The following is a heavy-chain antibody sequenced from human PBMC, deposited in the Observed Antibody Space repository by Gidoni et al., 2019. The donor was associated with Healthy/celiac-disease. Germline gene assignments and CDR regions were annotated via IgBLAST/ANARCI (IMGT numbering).Heavy chain of an antibody. D-gene: IGHD6-13*01. Sequence: QVQLQESGPGLVKPSESLSLTCTVSGGSISSYYWSWIRQPPGKGLEWIGYIYYSGSTNYNPSLKSRVTISVDTSKNQFSLKLSSVTAADTAVYYCARASQQLVEGGFDPWGQGTLVTVSS. V-gene: IGHV4-59*01. CDR3: ARASQQLVEGGFDP. CDR2: IYYSGST. CDR1: GGSISSYY. J-gene: IGHJ5*02.